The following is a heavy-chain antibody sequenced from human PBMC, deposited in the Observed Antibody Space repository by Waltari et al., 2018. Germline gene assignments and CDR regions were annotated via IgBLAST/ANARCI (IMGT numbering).Heavy chain of an antibody. D-gene: IGHD3-16*01. CDR3: ATLGAYLGAFDV. Sequence: EVQLVETGGGLIQPGGSLRLSCAVSGFIVSSNYMSWVRQAPGKGRGWVSVIYAGGGSYSADSVRGRFTISRDNSKNTLYLEMNTLRADDTAVYYCATLGAYLGAFDVWGQGTMVTVSS. CDR2: IYAGGGS. J-gene: IGHJ3*01. V-gene: IGHV3-53*02. CDR1: GFIVSSNY.